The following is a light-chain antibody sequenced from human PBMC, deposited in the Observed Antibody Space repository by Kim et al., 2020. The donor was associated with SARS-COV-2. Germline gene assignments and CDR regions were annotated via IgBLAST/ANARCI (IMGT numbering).Light chain of an antibody. V-gene: IGKV1-27*01. CDR1: QSISNY. CDR2: AAS. Sequence: DIQMTQSPSSLSASVGDRVTITCRASQSISNYLAWYQQKPGKAPNLLIYAASTLQTGVPSRFSGSGSGTDFSLTISSLQPEDVATYYCQKNDRTPQTFGQGTKVDIK. CDR3: QKNDRTPQT. J-gene: IGKJ1*01.